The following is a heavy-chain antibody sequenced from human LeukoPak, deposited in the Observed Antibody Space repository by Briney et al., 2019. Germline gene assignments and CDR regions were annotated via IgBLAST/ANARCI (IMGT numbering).Heavy chain of an antibody. V-gene: IGHV3-30*02. CDR2: IRYDGSNK. CDR3: AKGTGSSGYSFDY. CDR1: GFTFSSYG. D-gene: IGHD3-22*01. J-gene: IGHJ4*02. Sequence: PGGSLRLSCAASGFTFSSYGMHWVRQAPGKGLEWVAFIRYDGSNKYYADSVKGRFTISRDNSKNTLYLQMNSPRAEDTAVYYCAKGTGSSGYSFDYWGQGTLVTVSS.